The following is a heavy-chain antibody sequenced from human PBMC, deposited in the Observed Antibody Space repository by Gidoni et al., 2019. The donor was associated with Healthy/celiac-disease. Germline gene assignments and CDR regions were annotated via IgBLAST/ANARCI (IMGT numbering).Heavy chain of an antibody. D-gene: IGHD3-10*01. V-gene: IGHV1-18*01. CDR3: ARDGLLLWFGELLSPFDY. J-gene: IGHJ4*02. CDR2: ISAYNGNT. Sequence: QVQLVQSGAEVKKPGASVKVSCKASGYTFTSYGISWVRQAPGQGLEWMGWISAYNGNTNYAQKLQGRVTMTTDTSTSTAYMELRSLRSDDTAVYYCARDGLLLWFGELLSPFDYWGQGTLVTVSS. CDR1: GYTFTSYG.